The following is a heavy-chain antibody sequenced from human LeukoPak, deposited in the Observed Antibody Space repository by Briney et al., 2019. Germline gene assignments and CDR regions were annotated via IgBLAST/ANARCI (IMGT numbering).Heavy chain of an antibody. J-gene: IGHJ4*02. V-gene: IGHV4-4*02. CDR3: AGYYDSSGYYFDY. CDR1: GGSISSSNW. Sequence: SETLSLTCAVSGGSISSSNWWSWVRQPPGKGLEWIGYIYHSGSTYYNPSLKSRVTISVDRSKNQFSLKLSSVTAADTAVYYCAGYYDSSGYYFDYWGQGTLVTVSS. CDR2: IYHSGST. D-gene: IGHD3-22*01.